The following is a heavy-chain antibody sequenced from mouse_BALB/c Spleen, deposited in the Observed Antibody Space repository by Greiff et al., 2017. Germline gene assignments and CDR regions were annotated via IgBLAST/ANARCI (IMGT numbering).Heavy chain of an antibody. CDR1: GFTFSSFG. CDR3: ARPYGSYWYFDV. D-gene: IGHD1-1*01. Sequence: EVQRVESGGGLVQPGGSRKLSCAASGFTFSSFGMHWVRQAPEKGLEWVAYISSGSSTIYYADTVKGRFTISRDNPKNTLFLQMTSLRSEDTAMYYCARPYGSYWYFDVWGAGTTVTVSS. J-gene: IGHJ1*01. V-gene: IGHV5-17*02. CDR2: ISSGSSTI.